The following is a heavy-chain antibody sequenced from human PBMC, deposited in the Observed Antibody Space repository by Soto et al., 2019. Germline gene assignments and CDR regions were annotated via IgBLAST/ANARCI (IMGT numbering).Heavy chain of an antibody. D-gene: IGHD5-12*01. CDR1: GFTFSSYA. J-gene: IGHJ4*02. CDR2: ISSNGGST. CDR3: AKDTDIVATIEYFDY. V-gene: IGHV3-64*02. Sequence: PGGSLRLSCAASGFTFSSYAMHWVRQAPGKGLEYVSAISSNGGSTYYADSVKGRFTISRDNSKNTLYLQMNSLRAEDTAVYYCAKDTDIVATIEYFDYWGQGNLVTVSS.